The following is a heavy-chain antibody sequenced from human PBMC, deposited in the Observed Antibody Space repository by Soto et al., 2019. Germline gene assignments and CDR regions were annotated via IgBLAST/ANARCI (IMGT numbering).Heavy chain of an antibody. CDR2: INHSGNT. J-gene: IGHJ5*02. D-gene: IGHD2-21*01. CDR3: AGGRGESDA. V-gene: IGHV4-34*01. Sequence: PSETLSLTCAVYGASLSDNYCNWLRQPPGKGLEWIGEINHSGNTNYNPSLRSRVTISIDTSKNQLSLNLRSVSAADTAVYYCAGGRGESDAWGQGTPVTVSS. CDR1: GASLSDNY.